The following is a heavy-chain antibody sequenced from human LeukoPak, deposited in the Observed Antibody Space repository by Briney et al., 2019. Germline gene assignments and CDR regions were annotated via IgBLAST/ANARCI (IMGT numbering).Heavy chain of an antibody. CDR2: IHYTGTT. J-gene: IGHJ4*02. CDR3: ARYGNSAVY. Sequence: SETLSLTCTVSGGSISISRHYWAWIRQPPGKGLDWIGTIHYTGTTYYNPSLRSRVSISVDRSTNQFSLRVSPVAAADTAVYYCARYGNSAVYWGQGTLVTVSS. V-gene: IGHV4-39*07. CDR1: GGSISISRHY. D-gene: IGHD4-23*01.